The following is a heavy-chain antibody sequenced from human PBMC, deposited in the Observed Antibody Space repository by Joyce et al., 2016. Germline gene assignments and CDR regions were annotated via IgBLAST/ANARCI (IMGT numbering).Heavy chain of an antibody. Sequence: QVQLQESGPGLVKPSETLSLTCGVSGLSFDLHSFWGWIRQPPGKGLERIGNVYLHCITHYSPSLKSRVTISMDTSKNPFSLNLNSLTAADTAVYFCARRPYNVHTPLGSDWYFDLWGRGTLVTVSS. D-gene: IGHD5-18*01. CDR1: GLSFDLHSF. V-gene: IGHV4-38-2*01. J-gene: IGHJ2*01. CDR3: ARRPYNVHTPLGSDWYFDL. CDR2: VYLHCIT.